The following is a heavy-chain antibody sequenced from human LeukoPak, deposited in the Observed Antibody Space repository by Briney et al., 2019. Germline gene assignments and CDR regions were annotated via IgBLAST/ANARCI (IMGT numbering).Heavy chain of an antibody. V-gene: IGHV4-61*02. J-gene: IGHJ6*03. CDR2: IYTSGST. D-gene: IGHD5-18*01. CDR1: GGSISSGSYY. CDR3: ARDRYSYGSYYYYYYMDV. Sequence: SSQTLSLTCTVSGGSISSGSYYWSWIRQPPGKGLEWIGRIYTSGSTNYNPSLKSRVTISVDTSKNQFSLKLSSVTAADTAVYYCARDRYSYGSYYYYYYMDVWGKGTTVTVSS.